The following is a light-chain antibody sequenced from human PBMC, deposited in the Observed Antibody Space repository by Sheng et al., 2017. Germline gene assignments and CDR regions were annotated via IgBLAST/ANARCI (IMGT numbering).Light chain of an antibody. CDR2: GAS. Sequence: LVLTQSPGTLSLSPGERATLSCRASQSINIKYLTWYQQKPGQAPRLLIYGASSRATGIPDRFSGSGSGTDFTLTISSLEPEDFAVYYCQQRTNWPTITFGGGTKVEI. CDR3: QQRTNWPTIT. CDR1: QSINIKY. J-gene: IGKJ4*01. V-gene: IGKV3D-20*02.